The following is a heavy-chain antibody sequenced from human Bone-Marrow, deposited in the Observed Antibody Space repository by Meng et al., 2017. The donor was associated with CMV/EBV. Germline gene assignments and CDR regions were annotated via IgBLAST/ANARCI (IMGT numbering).Heavy chain of an antibody. Sequence: AEILSVTCAVHGGSFSGYYWSGIRQPPGKGLEWIGEINHSGSTNYNPSLKSRVTISVDTCKNQFSLKLSSVTASDTAVCYCARDGPKITIFGVVTYGMDVWGQGTTVTVSS. CDR2: INHSGST. CDR1: GGSFSGYY. V-gene: IGHV4-34*01. J-gene: IGHJ6*02. D-gene: IGHD3-3*01. CDR3: ARDGPKITIFGVVTYGMDV.